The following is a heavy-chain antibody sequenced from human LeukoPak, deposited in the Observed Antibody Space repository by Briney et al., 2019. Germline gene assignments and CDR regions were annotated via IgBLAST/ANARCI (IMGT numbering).Heavy chain of an antibody. J-gene: IGHJ4*02. CDR1: GFTFSSYG. V-gene: IGHV3-30*02. Sequence: GGSLRLSCAASGFTFSSYGMHWVRQAPGKGLEWVAFIRYDGSNKYYADSVKGRFTISRDNSKNTLYLQMNSLRAEDTAVYYCANDPSLSSSWYFSYWGQGTLVTVSS. D-gene: IGHD6-13*01. CDR2: IRYDGSNK. CDR3: ANDPSLSSSWYFSY.